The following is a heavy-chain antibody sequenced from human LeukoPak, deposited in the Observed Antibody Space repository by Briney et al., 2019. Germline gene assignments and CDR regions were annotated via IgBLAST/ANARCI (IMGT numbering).Heavy chain of an antibody. Sequence: ASVKVSCKASGYTFTDHYMHWVRQAPGQGLEWMGWINPNSGGTNYAQKFQGRVTMTRDTSISTAYMELSRLRSDDTAVYYCARFRYYGSGSYSELYYFDYWGQGTLVTVSS. D-gene: IGHD3-10*01. V-gene: IGHV1-2*02. J-gene: IGHJ4*02. CDR1: GYTFTDHY. CDR3: ARFRYYGSGSYSELYYFDY. CDR2: INPNSGGT.